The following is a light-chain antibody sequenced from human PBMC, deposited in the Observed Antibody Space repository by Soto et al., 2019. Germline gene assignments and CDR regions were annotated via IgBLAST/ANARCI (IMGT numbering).Light chain of an antibody. CDR1: SSNIGSNA. CDR3: AAWDDSLNGRWV. Sequence: QSVLTQPPSASGTPGQRVTISCSRSSSNIGSNAVNWYQHLPGTAPKLLIDANNQRPSGVPDRFSGSKSGTSGSLTISGLQSEDEADYYCAAWDDSLNGRWVFGGGTKLTVL. V-gene: IGLV1-44*01. J-gene: IGLJ3*02. CDR2: ANN.